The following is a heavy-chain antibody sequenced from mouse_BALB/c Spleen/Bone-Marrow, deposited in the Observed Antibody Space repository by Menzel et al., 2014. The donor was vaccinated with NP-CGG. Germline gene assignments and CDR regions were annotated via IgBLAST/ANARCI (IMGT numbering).Heavy chain of an antibody. D-gene: IGHD2-3*01. V-gene: IGHV5-12*02. J-gene: IGHJ4*01. CDR3: ARRGWYYAMDY. Sequence: EVQLQESGGGLVQPGGSLKLSCATSGFTFSDYYMCWVRQTPEKRLEWVAYISNGGGSTYYPDTVKGRFTISRDNAKNTLYLQMSRLKSEDTAMYYCARRGWYYAMDYWGQGTSVTVSS. CDR2: ISNGGGST. CDR1: GFTFSDYY.